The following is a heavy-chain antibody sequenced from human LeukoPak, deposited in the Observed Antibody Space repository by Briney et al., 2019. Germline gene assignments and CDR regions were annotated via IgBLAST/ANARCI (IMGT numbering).Heavy chain of an antibody. V-gene: IGHV3-30*02. J-gene: IGHJ4*02. D-gene: IGHD6-13*01. CDR3: AKDPRGSSWYPSVMD. Sequence: GGSLRLSCAASGFTFSSYAMSWVRQAPGKGLEGVTFIRYDGSNKYYADSVKGRFTISRDNSKNTLYLQMNSLRAEDTAVYYCAKDPRGSSWYPSVMDWGQGTLVTVSS. CDR1: GFTFSSYA. CDR2: IRYDGSNK.